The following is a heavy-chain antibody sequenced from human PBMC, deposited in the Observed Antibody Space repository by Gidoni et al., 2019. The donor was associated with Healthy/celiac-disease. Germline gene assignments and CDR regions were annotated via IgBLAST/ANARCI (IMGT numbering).Heavy chain of an antibody. CDR1: GFIFSIHG. Sequence: QVQLVVSGGGVVQPGRSLRLSCAVSGFIFSIHGMHWVRQAPGKGLEWVAVISYDGSNKYYADSVKGRFTISRDNSKNTLYLQMNSLRAEDTAVYYCAQGPYYYDSSGYVPFDYWGQGTLVTVSS. CDR2: ISYDGSNK. D-gene: IGHD3-22*01. J-gene: IGHJ4*02. CDR3: AQGPYYYDSSGYVPFDY. V-gene: IGHV3-30*18.